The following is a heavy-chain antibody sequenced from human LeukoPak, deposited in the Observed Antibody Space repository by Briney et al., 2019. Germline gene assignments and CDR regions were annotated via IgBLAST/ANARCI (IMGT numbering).Heavy chain of an antibody. CDR2: IYYSGST. D-gene: IGHD3-3*01. CDR3: ARQRSWSYLDY. J-gene: IGHJ4*02. V-gene: IGHV4-39*01. CDR1: GGSISSSSYY. Sequence: SETLSLTCTVSGGSISSSSYYWGWIRQPPGKGLEWIGRIYYSGSTYYNPSLKSQVTISVDTSNNQFSLKLSSVTAADTAVYYCARQRSWSYLDYWGQGTLVTVSS.